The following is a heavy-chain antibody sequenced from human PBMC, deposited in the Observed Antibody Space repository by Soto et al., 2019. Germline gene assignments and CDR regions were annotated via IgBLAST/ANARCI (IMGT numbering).Heavy chain of an antibody. CDR1: GYTFTSYA. CDR2: INAGNGNT. CDR3: ARGPGGPDGPGDY. V-gene: IGHV1-3*01. Sequence: QVQLVQSGAEVKKPGASVKVSCKASGYTFTSYAMHWVRQAPGQRLEWMGWINAGNGNTKYSQKFQGRVPITRDTSASTAYMELSSLRSEDTDVYYCARGPGGPDGPGDYWGQGTLVTVSS. D-gene: IGHD2-15*01. J-gene: IGHJ4*02.